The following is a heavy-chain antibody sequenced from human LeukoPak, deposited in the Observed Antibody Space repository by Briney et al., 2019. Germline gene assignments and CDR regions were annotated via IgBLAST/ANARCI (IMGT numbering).Heavy chain of an antibody. V-gene: IGHV1-69*05. D-gene: IGHD2-2*01. CDR2: IIPIFGTA. CDR1: GGTFSSYA. Sequence: SVKVSCKASGGTFSSYAISWVRQAPGQGLEWMGGIIPIFGTANYAQKFQGRVTITTDESTSTAYMELSSLRSEDTAVYYCARAQGCSSTGCYLIQTDWGQGTLVTVSS. J-gene: IGHJ4*02. CDR3: ARAQGCSSTGCYLIQTD.